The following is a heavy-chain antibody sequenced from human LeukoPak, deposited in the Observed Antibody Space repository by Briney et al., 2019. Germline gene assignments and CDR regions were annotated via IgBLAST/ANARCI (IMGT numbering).Heavy chain of an antibody. Sequence: SETLSLTCTVSGGSIRITKFYWAWIRQSPGTGLEWVGSINDGGHTYYNPSLQSRVTISVDTSKNRFSLRLSSVTAADTAVYYCAGQRARFGEWAFDDWGQGTLVTVSS. V-gene: IGHV4-39*01. J-gene: IGHJ4*02. D-gene: IGHD3-10*01. CDR3: AGQRARFGEWAFDD. CDR1: GGSIRITKFY. CDR2: INDGGHT.